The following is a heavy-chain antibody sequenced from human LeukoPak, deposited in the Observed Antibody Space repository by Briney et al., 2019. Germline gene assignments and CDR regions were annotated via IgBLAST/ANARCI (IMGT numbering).Heavy chain of an antibody. V-gene: IGHV4-59*08. CDR3: ARHGTSSYYYYAMDV. CDR1: GGSISSYY. J-gene: IGHJ6*02. CDR2: IYSSGST. D-gene: IGHD1-1*01. Sequence: SQTLSLTCTVSGGSISSYYWSWIRQSPGKGLEWIGYIYSSGSTKYNPSLKSRLTMSVDTSKNQFSLKLSSVTAADTAVYYCARHGTSSYYYYAMDVWGQGTTVNVSS.